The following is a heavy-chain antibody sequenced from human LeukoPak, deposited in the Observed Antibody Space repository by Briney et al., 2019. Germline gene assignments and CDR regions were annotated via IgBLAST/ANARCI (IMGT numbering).Heavy chain of an antibody. V-gene: IGHV4-34*10. J-gene: IGHJ4*02. D-gene: IGHD3-10*01. Sequence: PSETLSLTCAVSGVSFGRYSWTWIRQSPGKGLECIGEINFSGYTNYNPSLKSRVTMSVDTSKSQFSLKLNSVTAADTAFYYCARSGLVRGVSTWGQGTLVTVSS. CDR2: INFSGYT. CDR3: ARSGLVRGVST. CDR1: GVSFGRYS.